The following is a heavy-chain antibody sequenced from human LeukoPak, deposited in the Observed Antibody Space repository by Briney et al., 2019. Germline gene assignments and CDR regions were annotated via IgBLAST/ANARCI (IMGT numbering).Heavy chain of an antibody. J-gene: IGHJ6*02. CDR2: ISYDGSNK. D-gene: IGHD2-15*01. V-gene: IGHV3-30*03. CDR1: GFTFSSYG. Sequence: QTGGSLRLSCAASGFTFSSYGMHWVRQAPGKGLEWVAVISYDGSNKYYADSVKGRFTISRDNAKNSPYLQMNSLRAEDTAVYYCAREGLAGVYVWGQGTTVTVSS. CDR3: AREGLAGVYV.